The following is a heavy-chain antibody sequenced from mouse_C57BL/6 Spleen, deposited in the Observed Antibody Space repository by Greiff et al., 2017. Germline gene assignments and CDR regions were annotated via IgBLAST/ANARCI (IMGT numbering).Heavy chain of an antibody. J-gene: IGHJ3*01. V-gene: IGHV1-4*01. CDR2: INPSSGYT. CDR1: GYTFTSYT. D-gene: IGHD1-1*01. Sequence: VKLMESGAELARPGASVKMSCKASGYTFTSYTMHWVKQRPGQGLEWIGYINPSSGYTKYNQKFKDKATLTADKSSSTAYMQLSSLTSEDSAVYYCARGGDYGSSWFAYWGQGTLVTVSA. CDR3: ARGGDYGSSWFAY.